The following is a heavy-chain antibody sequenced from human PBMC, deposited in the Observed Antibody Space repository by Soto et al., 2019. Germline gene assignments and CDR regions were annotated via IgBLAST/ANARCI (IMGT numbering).Heavy chain of an antibody. CDR2: FIPIIGTT. CDR1: GGTISSYA. CDR3: ASLVVLEDSTGDWIDP. V-gene: IGHV1-69*01. Sequence: QVQLVQSGAEVKKPGSSVKVSCSASGGTISSYAITWVRQAPGQGLEWMGGFIPIIGTTNYAQKFQGRVTITADESTSTSYMEVSSLRSEDTAVYYGASLVVLEDSTGDWIDPWGQGTLVTVSS. J-gene: IGHJ5*02. D-gene: IGHD7-27*01.